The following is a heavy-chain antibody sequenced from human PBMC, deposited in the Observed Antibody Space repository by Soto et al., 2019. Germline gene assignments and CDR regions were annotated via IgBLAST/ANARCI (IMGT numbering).Heavy chain of an antibody. CDR3: ARAPSLGYCSSTSCSTPSDY. D-gene: IGHD2-2*01. CDR1: GFTFSSYS. Sequence: GGSLRLSCAASGFTFSSYSMNWVRQAPGKGLEWVSSISSSSSYIYYADSVKGRFTISRDNAKNSLYLQMNSLRAEDTAVYYCARAPSLGYCSSTSCSTPSDYWGQGTLVTVSS. V-gene: IGHV3-21*01. J-gene: IGHJ4*02. CDR2: ISSSSSYI.